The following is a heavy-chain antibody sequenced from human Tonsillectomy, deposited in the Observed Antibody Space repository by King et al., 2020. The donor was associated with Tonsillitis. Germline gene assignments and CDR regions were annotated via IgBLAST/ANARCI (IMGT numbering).Heavy chain of an antibody. CDR3: ARSPHYYDSSGYDFDY. D-gene: IGHD3-22*01. J-gene: IGHJ4*02. Sequence: QLQESGSGLVKPSQTLSLTCAVSGGSISSGGYSWSWIRQPPGKGLEWIGYIYHSGSTYYNPSLKSRVTISVDRSKKQFSLKLSSVTAAYTAVYYCARSPHYYDSSGYDFDYWGQGTLVTVSS. V-gene: IGHV4-30-2*01. CDR2: IYHSGST. CDR1: GGSISSGGYS.